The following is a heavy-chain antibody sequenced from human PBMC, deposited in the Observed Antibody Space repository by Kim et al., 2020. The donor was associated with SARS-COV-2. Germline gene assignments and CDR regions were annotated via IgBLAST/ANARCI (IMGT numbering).Heavy chain of an antibody. Sequence: GGSLRLSCAASGFTFSSYAMTWVRQAPGKGLEWVSSISGSGDSTYYADSVKGRFTISRDNSKNTLYLQMNSLRAEDTAVYFCAKEYSGLTFDPWGQGILVTVSS. V-gene: IGHV3-23*01. CDR1: GFTFSSYA. CDR2: ISGSGDST. CDR3: AKEYSGLTFDP. J-gene: IGHJ5*02. D-gene: IGHD5-12*01.